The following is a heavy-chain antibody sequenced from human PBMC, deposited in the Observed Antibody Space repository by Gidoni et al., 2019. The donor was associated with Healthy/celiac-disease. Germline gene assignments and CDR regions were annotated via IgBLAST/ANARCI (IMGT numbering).Heavy chain of an antibody. D-gene: IGHD4-17*01. CDR3: ARGGGYGDYGVYFDY. J-gene: IGHJ4*02. CDR1: GGSISSGGYS. CDR2: IYHSGAT. Sequence: QLQLQESGSGLVKPSQTLSLTCAVSGGSISSGGYSWSWIRQPPGKGLEWIGYIYHSGATYYNPSLKSRVTISVDRSKSQFSLKLSSVTAADTAVYYCARGGGYGDYGVYFDYWGQGTLVTVSS. V-gene: IGHV4-30-2*01.